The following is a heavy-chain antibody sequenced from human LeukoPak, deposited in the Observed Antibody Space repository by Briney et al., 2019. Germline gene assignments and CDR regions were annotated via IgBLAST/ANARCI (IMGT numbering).Heavy chain of an antibody. CDR1: GGSFSGYY. Sequence: PSGTLSLTCAVYGGSFSGYYWSWIRQPPGKGLEWIGEINNNGSTNYNPSLKSRVTISVDTSKNQFSLKLSSVTAADTAVYYCARGEPELGYWGQGTLVTVPS. V-gene: IGHV4-34*01. J-gene: IGHJ4*02. D-gene: IGHD1-26*01. CDR3: ARGEPELGY. CDR2: INNNGST.